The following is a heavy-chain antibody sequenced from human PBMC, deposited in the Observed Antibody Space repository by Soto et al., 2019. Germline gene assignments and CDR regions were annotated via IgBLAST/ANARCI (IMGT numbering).Heavy chain of an antibody. CDR2: ISGSGGST. Sequence: GESLKISCAASGFTFSSYAMSWVRQAPGKGLEWVSAISGSGGSTYYADSVKGRFTISRDNSKNTLYLQMNSLRAEDTAVYYCAKDRKQQRKRVYWGQGTLVTVSS. V-gene: IGHV3-23*01. CDR3: AKDRKQQRKRVY. CDR1: GFTFSSYA. D-gene: IGHD6-13*01. J-gene: IGHJ4*02.